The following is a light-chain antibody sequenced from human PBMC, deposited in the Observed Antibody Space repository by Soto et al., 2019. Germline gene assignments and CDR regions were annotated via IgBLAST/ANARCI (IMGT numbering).Light chain of an antibody. CDR1: QGIYSH. CDR3: QQVNGYPNT. V-gene: IGKV1-9*01. Sequence: DVQLTQSPSFLSASVGDRVTITCRASQGIYSHLAWYQQIPGKGPRLLIYAASTLQSGVPSRFSGSGFGTEFTLAISGLQPEDFATYYCQQVNGYPNTFGQGTKLEIK. CDR2: AAS. J-gene: IGKJ2*01.